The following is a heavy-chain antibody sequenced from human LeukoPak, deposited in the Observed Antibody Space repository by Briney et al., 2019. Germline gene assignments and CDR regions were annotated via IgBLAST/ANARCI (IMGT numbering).Heavy chain of an antibody. D-gene: IGHD2-15*01. J-gene: IGHJ4*02. V-gene: IGHV1-2*02. CDR3: ARLRYFDF. Sequence: WASVKVSCKASGYTFTSYATNWVRQAPGQGLEWMGWINPNSGGTYYAQKFQGRVTMTRDTSITTAYMELSRLTSDDTAVYYCARLRYFDFWGQGTLVTVSS. CDR1: GYTFTSYA. CDR2: INPNSGGT.